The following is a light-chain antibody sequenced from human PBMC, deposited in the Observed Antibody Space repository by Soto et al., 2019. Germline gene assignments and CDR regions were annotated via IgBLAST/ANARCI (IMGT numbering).Light chain of an antibody. CDR1: SSDVGDYNS. Sequence: QSALTQPRSVSGSPGQSVTVSCIGTSSDVGDYNSVSWYQQHPGKAPKLMIYDVSKRPSGVPDRFSGSKSGNTASLTISGLQAEDEADYYCAAWDDSLNALFGTGTKLTVL. V-gene: IGLV2-11*01. CDR2: DVS. J-gene: IGLJ1*01. CDR3: AAWDDSLNAL.